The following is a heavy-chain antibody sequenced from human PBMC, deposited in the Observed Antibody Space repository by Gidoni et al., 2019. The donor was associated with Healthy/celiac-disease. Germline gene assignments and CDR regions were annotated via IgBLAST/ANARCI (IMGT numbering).Heavy chain of an antibody. D-gene: IGHD1-1*01. CDR2: ISGSGGST. CDR1: GFTLSSYA. Sequence: EVQLLESGGGLVQPGGSLRLSCAASGFTLSSYAMSWVRQAPGKGLDGVSAISGSGGSTYYADSVKGRFTISRDNSKNTLYLQMNSLRAEDTAVYYGAKKGTEHYWYFDLWGRGTLVTVSS. J-gene: IGHJ2*01. V-gene: IGHV3-23*01. CDR3: AKKGTEHYWYFDL.